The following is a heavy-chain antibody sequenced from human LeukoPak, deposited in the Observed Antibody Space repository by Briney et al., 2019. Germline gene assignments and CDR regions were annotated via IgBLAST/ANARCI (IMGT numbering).Heavy chain of an antibody. CDR3: ANMAGITIFGVVTDFDY. CDR2: ISGSGGST. Sequence: GGSLRLSRAASGFTFSSYAMSWVRQAPGKGLEWVSAISGSGGSTYYADSVKGRFTISRDNSKNTLYLQMNSLRAEDTAVYYCANMAGITIFGVVTDFDYWGQGTLVTVSS. CDR1: GFTFSSYA. D-gene: IGHD3-3*01. V-gene: IGHV3-23*01. J-gene: IGHJ4*02.